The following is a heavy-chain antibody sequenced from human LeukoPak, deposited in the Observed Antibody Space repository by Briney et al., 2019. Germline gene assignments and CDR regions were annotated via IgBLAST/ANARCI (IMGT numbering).Heavy chain of an antibody. J-gene: IGHJ4*02. CDR1: SGSISNSF. D-gene: IGHD2-15*01. Sequence: SETLSLTCTVSSGSISNSFWSWIRQPAGKGLEWLGRIYTSGRTNYNPSLKSRVTMSLDTSKKEISLKLTSVTAADTAVYFCVRAPGGCGGTCAFDHWGQEALVTASS. V-gene: IGHV4-4*07. CDR3: VRAPGGCGGTCAFDH. CDR2: IYTSGRT.